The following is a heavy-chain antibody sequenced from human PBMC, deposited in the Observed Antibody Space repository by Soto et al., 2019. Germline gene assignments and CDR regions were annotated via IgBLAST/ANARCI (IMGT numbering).Heavy chain of an antibody. V-gene: IGHV4-31*03. CDR3: AREDGYGGYSFDY. J-gene: IGHJ4*02. Sequence: SETLSLTCTVSGGSISSGGYYWSWIRQHPGKVLEWIGYIYYSGSTYYNPSLKSRVTISVDTSKNQFSLKLSSVTAADTAVHYCAREDGYGGYSFDYWGQGTLVTVSS. CDR2: IYYSGST. D-gene: IGHD4-17*01. CDR1: GGSISSGGYY.